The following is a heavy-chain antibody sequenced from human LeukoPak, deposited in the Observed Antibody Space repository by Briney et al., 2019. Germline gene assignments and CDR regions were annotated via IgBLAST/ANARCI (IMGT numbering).Heavy chain of an antibody. CDR3: ARRAGDYVWGSYREFDY. J-gene: IGHJ4*02. CDR2: IFYSGST. Sequence: SETLSLTCTVSSGSISTSNYYWGWVRQPPGKALEWIGNIFYSGSTYYSPSLKSRVTISLDTSRNQFSLKLSSVTAADTAVYYCARRAGDYVWGSYREFDYWGQGTLVTVSS. V-gene: IGHV4-39*07. CDR1: SGSISTSNYY. D-gene: IGHD3-16*02.